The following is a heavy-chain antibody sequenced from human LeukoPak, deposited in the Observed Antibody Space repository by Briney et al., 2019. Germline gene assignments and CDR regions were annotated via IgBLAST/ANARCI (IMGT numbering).Heavy chain of an antibody. J-gene: IGHJ4*02. Sequence: NASETLSLTCTVSGGSISSSSYYWGWIRQPPGKGPEWIGSIYYSGSTYYNPSLKSRVTISVDTSKNQFSLKLSSVTAADTAVYYCARFIAARPFDYWGQGTLVTVSS. D-gene: IGHD6-6*01. V-gene: IGHV4-39*01. CDR3: ARFIAARPFDY. CDR2: IYYSGST. CDR1: GGSISSSSYY.